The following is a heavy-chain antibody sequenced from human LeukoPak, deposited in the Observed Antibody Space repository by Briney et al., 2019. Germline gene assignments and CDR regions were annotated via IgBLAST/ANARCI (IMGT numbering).Heavy chain of an antibody. CDR2: ISCSSSTI. V-gene: IGHV3-48*02. Sequence: GGSLRLSCAASGFTFSSYSMNWVRQAPGKGLEWVSYISCSSSTIYYADSVKGRFTISRDNAKNSLYLQMNSLRDEDTAVYYCARDPESYCGGDCYSEAFDIWGEGTMVIVSS. CDR1: GFTFSSYS. J-gene: IGHJ3*02. D-gene: IGHD2-21*02. CDR3: ARDPESYCGGDCYSEAFDI.